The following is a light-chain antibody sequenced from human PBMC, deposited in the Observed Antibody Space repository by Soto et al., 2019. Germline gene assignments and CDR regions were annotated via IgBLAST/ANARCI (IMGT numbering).Light chain of an antibody. CDR1: SSNIGAGYV. CDR3: KSYDTNSDYV. CDR2: SDN. J-gene: IGLJ1*01. Sequence: QSVLTQPPSVSGSPGQRVTISCTGTSSNIGAGYVVHWYQQLPGAAPKLLIFSDNNRPSGVPDRFSGSKSGTSASLAITGLRAEDEADYYCKSYDTNSDYVFGNGTKVTV. V-gene: IGLV1-40*01.